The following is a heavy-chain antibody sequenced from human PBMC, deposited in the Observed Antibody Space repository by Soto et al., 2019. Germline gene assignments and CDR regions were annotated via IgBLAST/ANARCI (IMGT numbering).Heavy chain of an antibody. Sequence: SETLSLTCAVYGGSFSGYHWSWIRQPPGKGLEWIGEINHSGSTNYNPSLKSRVTISVDTSKNQFSLKLSSVTAADTAVYYCARSRGQILRYFDWLDPWGQGTLVTVSS. CDR3: ARSRGQILRYFDWLDP. CDR1: GGSFSGYH. V-gene: IGHV4-34*01. D-gene: IGHD3-9*01. J-gene: IGHJ5*02. CDR2: INHSGST.